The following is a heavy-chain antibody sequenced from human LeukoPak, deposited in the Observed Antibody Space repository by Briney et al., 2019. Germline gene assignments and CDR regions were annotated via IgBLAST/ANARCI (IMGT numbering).Heavy chain of an antibody. J-gene: IGHJ3*02. CDR3: ARDSSGYFAFDI. CDR1: GDAISSNYW. V-gene: IGHV4-4*02. CDR2: IYHSGST. Sequence: SGTLSLTCAVSGDAISSNYWWTWVRQPPGKGLEWIGEIYHSGSTNYNPSLKSRVTISVDKSKNQFSLKLSSVTAADTAVYYCARDSSGYFAFDIWGQGTMVTVSS. D-gene: IGHD3-22*01.